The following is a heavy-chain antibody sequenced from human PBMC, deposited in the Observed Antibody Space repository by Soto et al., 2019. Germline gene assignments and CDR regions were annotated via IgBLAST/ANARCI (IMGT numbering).Heavy chain of an antibody. CDR2: FNPSGGST. CDR3: AREVQDGYFSL. J-gene: IGHJ2*01. CDR1: GYTFNSYY. Sequence: QVQLVQSGAEVKKPGASVKVSCKASGYTFNSYYIHWVRQAPGQGLEWMGIFNPSGGSTNYPQKLQGRVTFTRHTATSTVYVEVSSLKSEDTAIYSCAREVQDGYFSLWGGGTVVPLPS. V-gene: IGHV1-46*02.